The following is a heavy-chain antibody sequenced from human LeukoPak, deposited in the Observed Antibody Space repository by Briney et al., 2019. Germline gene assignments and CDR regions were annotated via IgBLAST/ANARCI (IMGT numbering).Heavy chain of an antibody. D-gene: IGHD3-9*01. CDR2: IYYSGST. J-gene: IGHJ4*02. V-gene: IGHV4-59*08. CDR3: ARGTYYDILTVGSFDY. Sequence: SETLSLTCTVSGGSISSYYWSWIRQPPGKGLEWIGYIYYSGSTNYNPSLKRRVTISVDTSKNQFSLKLSPVTAADTAVYYCARGTYYDILTVGSFDYWGQGTLVTVSS. CDR1: GGSISSYY.